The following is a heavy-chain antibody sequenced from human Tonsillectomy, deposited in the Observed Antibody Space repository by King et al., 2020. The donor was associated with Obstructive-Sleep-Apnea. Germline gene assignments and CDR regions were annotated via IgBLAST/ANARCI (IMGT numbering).Heavy chain of an antibody. V-gene: IGHV3-11*01. CDR1: GFTFSDYY. D-gene: IGHD3-10*01. CDR2: ITSSGSTI. Sequence: VQLVESGGGLVKPGGSLRLSCAASGFTFSDYYMSWIRQAPGKGLEWVSYITSSGSTIYYTDSVKGRFTISRDNAKNSLYLQMNSLRAEDTAVYYCAGDYYGSGSYYNRIWYFDLWGRGTLVTVSS. J-gene: IGHJ2*01. CDR3: AGDYYGSGSYYNRIWYFDL.